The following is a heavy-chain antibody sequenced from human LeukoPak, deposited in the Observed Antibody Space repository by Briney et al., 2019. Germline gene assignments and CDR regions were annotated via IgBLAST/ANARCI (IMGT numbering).Heavy chain of an antibody. CDR3: ARDSKNYYGSGSYYYYYYGMDV. D-gene: IGHD3-10*01. J-gene: IGHJ6*04. CDR1: GGSISSYY. CDR2: IYYSGST. V-gene: IGHV4-59*01. Sequence: SETLSLTCTVSGGSISSYYWSWIRQPPGKGLEWIGYIYYSGSTNYNPSLKSRVTISVDTSKNQFSLKLSSVTAADTAVCYCARDSKNYYGSGSYYYYYYGMDVWGKGTTVTVSS.